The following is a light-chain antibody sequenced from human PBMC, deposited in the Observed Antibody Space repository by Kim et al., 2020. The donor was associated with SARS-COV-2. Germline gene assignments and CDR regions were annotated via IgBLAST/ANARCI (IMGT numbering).Light chain of an antibody. CDR1: QGISEY. CDR3: QKYNCAPRT. V-gene: IGKV1-27*01. Sequence: DIQMTQYPSSLSASVGERITITCRASQGISEYLAWYQQRPGKVPKLLIYGASVLQSGAPSRFSGSGSGTVFTLTISRLQPEDVGTYYCQKYNCAPRTFGQGTKVEIK. CDR2: GAS. J-gene: IGKJ1*01.